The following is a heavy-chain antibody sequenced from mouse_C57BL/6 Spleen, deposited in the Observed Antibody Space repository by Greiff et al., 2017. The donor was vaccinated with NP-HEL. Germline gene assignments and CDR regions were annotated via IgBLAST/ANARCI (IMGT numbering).Heavy chain of an antibody. CDR3: ARPEGAAQSVFAY. Sequence: VQLQQPGTELVKPGASVKLSCKASGYTFTSYWMHWVKQRPGQGLEWIGNINPSNGGTNYNEKFKSKATLTVDKSSSTAYMQLSSLTSEDSAVYYFARPEGAAQSVFAYWGQGTLVTFSA. CDR2: INPSNGGT. CDR1: GYTFTSYW. J-gene: IGHJ3*01. D-gene: IGHD3-2*02. V-gene: IGHV1-53*01.